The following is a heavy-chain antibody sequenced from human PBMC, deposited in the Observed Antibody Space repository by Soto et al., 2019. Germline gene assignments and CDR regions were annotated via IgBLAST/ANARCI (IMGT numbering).Heavy chain of an antibody. D-gene: IGHD2-2*01. V-gene: IGHV4-39*07. J-gene: IGHJ5*02. CDR1: GGSSSDISWY. CDR3: ARDPYYSSPSCSPWLDP. Sequence: TCSVAGGSSSDISWYWVWNRQPPGKGLEWVGSIYYRGNTYYNPSIGSRVTISVDTSKNQFSLKLSSVTAADTAVYYCARDPYYSSPSCSPWLDPWGHGTPVPVSS. CDR2: IYYRGNT.